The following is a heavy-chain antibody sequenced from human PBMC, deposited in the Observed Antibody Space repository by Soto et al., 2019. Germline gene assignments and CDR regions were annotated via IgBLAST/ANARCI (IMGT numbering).Heavy chain of an antibody. J-gene: IGHJ5*02. Sequence: ASVKVSCKASGYTFTGYYMHWVRQAPGQGLEWMGWINPNSGGTNYAQKFQGWVTMTRDTSISTAYMELSRLRSDDTAVYYCARGGFLAADWGWFDPWGQGTLVTVSS. CDR1: GYTFTGYY. CDR3: ARGGFLAADWGWFDP. V-gene: IGHV1-2*04. D-gene: IGHD6-13*01. CDR2: INPNSGGT.